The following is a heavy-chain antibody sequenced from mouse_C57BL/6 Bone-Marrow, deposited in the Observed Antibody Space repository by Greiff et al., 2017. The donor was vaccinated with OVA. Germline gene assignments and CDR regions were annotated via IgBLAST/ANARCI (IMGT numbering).Heavy chain of an antibody. CDR3: ARAPYGHWGVGFAY. CDR2: INPSNGGT. CDR1: GYTFTSYW. J-gene: IGHJ3*01. Sequence: VQLQQPGTDLVKPGASVKLSCKASGYTFTSYWMPWVKQRPGQGLEWIGNINPSNGGTNYNEKFKSKATLTVDKSSSPAYMQLSSLTSEDSAVYYGARAPYGHWGVGFAYWGQGTLVTVAA. D-gene: IGHD2-1*01. V-gene: IGHV1-53*01.